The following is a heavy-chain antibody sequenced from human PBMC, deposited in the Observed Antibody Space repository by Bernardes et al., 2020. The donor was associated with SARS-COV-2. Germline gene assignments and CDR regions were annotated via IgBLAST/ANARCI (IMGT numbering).Heavy chain of an antibody. Sequence: SETLSLTCTVSGGSISSSSYYWGWIRQPPGKGLEWIGSIYSSGSSYYNPSLKSRVTISVDTSKNQFSLKLNSVTAADTAVYYCARLPIRGCPIDDWGQGTLVTVSS. J-gene: IGHJ4*02. CDR3: ARLPIRGCPIDD. D-gene: IGHD3-10*01. CDR1: GGSISSSSYY. V-gene: IGHV4-39*01. CDR2: IYSSGSS.